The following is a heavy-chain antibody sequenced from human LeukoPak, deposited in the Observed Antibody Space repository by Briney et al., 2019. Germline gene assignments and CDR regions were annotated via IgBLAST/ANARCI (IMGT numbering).Heavy chain of an antibody. V-gene: IGHV1-18*01. J-gene: IGHJ4*02. CDR3: ARDGTSTDDY. CDR1: GYTFSNFG. CDR2: ISGNNDNP. Sequence: ASVRVSCKASGYTFSNFGINWVRQAPGQGLEWMGWISGNNDNPNYGQKFQGRFTVTTDSSTNTAYMELRNLRLDDTAVYYCARDGTSTDDYWGQGTLVTISS. D-gene: IGHD2-2*01.